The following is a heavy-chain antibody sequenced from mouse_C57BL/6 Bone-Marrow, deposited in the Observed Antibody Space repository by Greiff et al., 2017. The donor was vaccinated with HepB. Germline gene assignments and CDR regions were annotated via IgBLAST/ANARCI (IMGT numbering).Heavy chain of an antibody. CDR1: GFSFTSYG. CDR3: ARGGPHYYGSSSFAY. D-gene: IGHD1-1*01. J-gene: IGHJ3*01. Sequence: VQLVESGPGLVAPSQSLSITCTVSGFSFTSYGVHWVRQPPGKGLEWLGVIWSDGSTTYNSALKSRLSISKDNSKSQVFLKMNSLQTDDTAMYYCARGGPHYYGSSSFAYWGQGTLVTVSA. CDR2: IWSDGST. V-gene: IGHV2-6*03.